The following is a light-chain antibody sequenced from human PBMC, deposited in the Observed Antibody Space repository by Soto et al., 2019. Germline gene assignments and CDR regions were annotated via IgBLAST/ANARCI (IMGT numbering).Light chain of an antibody. CDR3: ASWDDRLGAVI. CDR2: SNN. Sequence: QSALTQPPSASGTPGQKVFISCSGSSSNIGGTNYAYWYQQLPGAAPKLLMHSNNLRPSGVPERISGSKFGTAASLAIIGLRSEDEAVYYCASWDDRLGAVIFGGGTKVTVL. J-gene: IGLJ2*01. V-gene: IGLV1-47*02. CDR1: SSNIGGTNY.